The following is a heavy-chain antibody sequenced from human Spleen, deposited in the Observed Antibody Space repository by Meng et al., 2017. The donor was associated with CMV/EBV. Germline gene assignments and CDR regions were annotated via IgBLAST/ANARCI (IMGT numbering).Heavy chain of an antibody. Sequence: SETLSLTCSVSGDSISSSDYCWNWIRQPPGKDLEWIGYICYSGSTNYNPSLKSRIIISVDTSKNKFSLNLSSVTAADTALYYCARDTYDFWSDYPVGAFDIWGQGTMVTVSS. D-gene: IGHD3/OR15-3a*01. CDR3: ARDTYDFWSDYPVGAFDI. J-gene: IGHJ3*02. V-gene: IGHV4-30-4*08. CDR2: ICYSGST. CDR1: GDSISSSDYC.